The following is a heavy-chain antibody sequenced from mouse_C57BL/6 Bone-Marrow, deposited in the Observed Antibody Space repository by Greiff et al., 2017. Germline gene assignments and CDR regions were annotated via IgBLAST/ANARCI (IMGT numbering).Heavy chain of an antibody. CDR1: GYTFTSYG. D-gene: IGHD2-1*01. CDR3: ANGIYYGNSYWYFDV. J-gene: IGHJ1*03. CDR2: IYPRSGNT. V-gene: IGHV1-81*01. Sequence: VQLQQSGAELARPGASVKLSCKASGYTFTSYGISWVKQRTGQGLEWIGEIYPRSGNTYYNEKFKGKDTLTADKSSSTAYMELRSLTSEDSAVYFCANGIYYGNSYWYFDVWGTGTTVTVSS.